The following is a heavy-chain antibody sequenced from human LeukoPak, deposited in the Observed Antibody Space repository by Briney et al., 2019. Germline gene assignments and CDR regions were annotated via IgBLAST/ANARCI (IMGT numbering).Heavy chain of an antibody. CDR1: GGSIRSYY. V-gene: IGHV4-59*08. CDR2: IYASGST. Sequence: SETLSFTCTVSGGSIRSYYWSWIRQPPGKGLEWIGYIYASGSTSYNPSLKSRVTISVDTSRNHLSLKLGSVTAADTAVYYCARQNRYSSSSEFDYWGRGTLVTVSS. CDR3: ARQNRYSSSSEFDY. J-gene: IGHJ4*02. D-gene: IGHD6-6*01.